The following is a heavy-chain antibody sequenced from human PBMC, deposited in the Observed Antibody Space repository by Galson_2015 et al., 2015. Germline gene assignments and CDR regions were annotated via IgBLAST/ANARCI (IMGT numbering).Heavy chain of an antibody. Sequence: SVKVSCKASGGTFSSYAISWVRQAPGQGLEWMGGIIPIFGTANYAQKFQGRVTITADESTSTAYMELSSLRSEDTAVYYCARDFRRPTYYDCVWNMGDDQNYYGMDVWGQGTTVTVSS. CDR1: GGTFSSYA. J-gene: IGHJ6*02. V-gene: IGHV1-69*13. D-gene: IGHD3-16*01. CDR3: ARDFRRPTYYDCVWNMGDDQNYYGMDV. CDR2: IIPIFGTA.